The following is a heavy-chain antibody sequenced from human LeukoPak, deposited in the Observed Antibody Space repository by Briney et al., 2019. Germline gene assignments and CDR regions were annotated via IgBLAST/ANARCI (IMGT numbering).Heavy chain of an antibody. J-gene: IGHJ6*03. D-gene: IGHD3-10*01. CDR1: GGSISSTSYY. V-gene: IGHV4-39*07. CDR3: ARVLWFEELQYFYMDV. Sequence: PSETLSLTCTFSGGSISSTSYYWGWIRQPPGKGLEWIGSIYYSGSAYYNPSLKSRVTMSVDTSKNQFSLKLSSVTAADTAVYYCARVLWFEELQYFYMDVWGKGTTVTVSS. CDR2: IYYSGSA.